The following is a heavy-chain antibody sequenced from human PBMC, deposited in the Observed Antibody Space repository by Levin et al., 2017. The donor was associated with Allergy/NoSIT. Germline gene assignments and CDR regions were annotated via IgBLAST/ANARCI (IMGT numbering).Heavy chain of an antibody. CDR3: ARDRDR. Sequence: ASVKVSCKASGYTFTGHYLHWVRQAPGQGLEWMGRFHPNSGVTDYAQRFQGRVTMTRDTSITTAYMELSRLRSDDTAFYYCARDRDRWGQGTLVTVSS. V-gene: IGHV1-2*06. CDR2: FHPNSGVT. D-gene: IGHD5-24*01. J-gene: IGHJ4*02. CDR1: GYTFTGHY.